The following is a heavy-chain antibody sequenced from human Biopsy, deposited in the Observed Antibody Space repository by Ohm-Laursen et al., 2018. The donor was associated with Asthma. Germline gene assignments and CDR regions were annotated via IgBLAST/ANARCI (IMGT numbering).Heavy chain of an antibody. CDR1: GGSVSSGSYF. V-gene: IGHV4-61*01. Sequence: GTLSLTCAVYGGSVSSGSYFWSWIRQPPGRGLARVSHISYSGSTDYNPSLKSRLTISMDTSENQLSLKQGSVTAADTDVYYCARVPTALRYFDLWGRGTLVTVSS. CDR3: ARVPTALRYFDL. CDR2: ISYSGST. J-gene: IGHJ2*01. D-gene: IGHD2-21*02.